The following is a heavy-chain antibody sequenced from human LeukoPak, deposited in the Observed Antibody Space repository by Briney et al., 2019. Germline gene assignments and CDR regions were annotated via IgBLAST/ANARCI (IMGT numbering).Heavy chain of an antibody. D-gene: IGHD1-26*01. J-gene: IGHJ4*02. CDR3: ARDRFGSGSY. V-gene: IGHV3-74*01. CDR1: GFTFSNYY. CDR2: ISTDGTIT. Sequence: AESLRLSCAASGFTFSNYYMLWVRQAPGKGLVWVSRISTDGTITNYADSVKGRFTISRDNAKNTLYLQMNSLRAEDTAVYYCARDRFGSGSYWGQGTLVTVSS.